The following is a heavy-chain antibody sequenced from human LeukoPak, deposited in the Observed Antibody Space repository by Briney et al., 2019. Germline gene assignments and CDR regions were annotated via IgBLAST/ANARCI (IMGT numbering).Heavy chain of an antibody. CDR3: ARVRLWFGELSGYYYGMDV. V-gene: IGHV3-21*01. Sequence: GGSLRLSCAASGFTFSSYSMNWVRQAPGKGLEWVSSISSSSSYIYYADSVKRRFTISRDNAKNSLYLQMNSLRAEDTAVYYCARVRLWFGELSGYYYGMDVWGQGTTVTVSS. D-gene: IGHD3-10*01. CDR2: ISSSSSYI. J-gene: IGHJ6*02. CDR1: GFTFSSYS.